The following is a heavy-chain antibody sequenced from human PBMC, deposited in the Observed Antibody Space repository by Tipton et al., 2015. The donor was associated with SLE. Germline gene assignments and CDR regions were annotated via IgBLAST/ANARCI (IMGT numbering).Heavy chain of an antibody. CDR2: IYTSGST. Sequence: TLSLTCTVSGGSISSYYWSWIRQPAGKGLEWIGRIYTSGSTNYNPSLKSRVTMSVDTSKNQFSLKLSSVTAADTAVYYCARDDTRLYYYYMDVWGKGTTVTVSS. CDR1: GGSISSYY. V-gene: IGHV4-4*07. J-gene: IGHJ6*03. CDR3: ARDDTRLYYYYMDV.